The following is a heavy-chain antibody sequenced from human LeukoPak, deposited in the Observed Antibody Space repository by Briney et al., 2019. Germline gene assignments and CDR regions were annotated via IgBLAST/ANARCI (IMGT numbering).Heavy chain of an antibody. V-gene: IGHV1-2*02. J-gene: IGHJ3*02. CDR1: GYTFTGYY. CDR3: ARESLEYSSSSDAFDI. D-gene: IGHD6-6*01. CDR2: INPNSGGT. Sequence: ASVKVSCKASGYTFTGYYMHWVRQAPGQGLEWMGWINPNSGGTNYAQKFQGRVTMTRDTSISTAYMELSRLRSDDTAVYYCARESLEYSSSSDAFDIWGQGTMVTVSS.